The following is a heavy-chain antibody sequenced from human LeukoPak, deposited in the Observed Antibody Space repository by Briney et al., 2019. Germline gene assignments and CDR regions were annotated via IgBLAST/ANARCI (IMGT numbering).Heavy chain of an antibody. CDR2: IYTSGST. Sequence: SETLSLTCTVSGGSISSGSYYWSWIRQPAGKGLEWIGRIYTSGSTNYNPSLKSRVIMSVDTSKNQFSLKLSSVTAADTAVYYCARDIGHGWDANWFDPWGQGTLVSVSS. V-gene: IGHV4-61*02. CDR3: ARDIGHGWDANWFDP. CDR1: GGSISSGSYY. J-gene: IGHJ5*02. D-gene: IGHD6-19*01.